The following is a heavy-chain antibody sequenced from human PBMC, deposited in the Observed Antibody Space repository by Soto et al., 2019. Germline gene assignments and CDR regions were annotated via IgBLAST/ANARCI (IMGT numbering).Heavy chain of an antibody. CDR1: GXTFSSYA. Sequence: LRLSCAASGXTFSSYAMSWVRQAPGKGLEWVSAISGSGGSTYYADSVKGRFTISRDNSKNTLYLQMNSLRAEDTAVYYCAKGGVYSGYDFDYWGQGTLVTVSS. CDR3: AKGGVYSGYDFDY. CDR2: ISGSGGST. J-gene: IGHJ4*02. V-gene: IGHV3-23*01. D-gene: IGHD5-12*01.